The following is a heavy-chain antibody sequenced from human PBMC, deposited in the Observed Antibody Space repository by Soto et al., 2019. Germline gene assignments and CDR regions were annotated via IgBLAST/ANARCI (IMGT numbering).Heavy chain of an antibody. V-gene: IGHV1-69*01. CDR2: IIPFFGTS. J-gene: IGHJ6*02. CDR3: ASVGHITNYGMAV. CDR1: GGTFSSYP. Sequence: QVQLVQSGAEVKKPGSSVKVSCEASGGTFSSYPINWVRQAPGQGLEWMGGIIPFFGTSNYAQKFQGRVTITADDSTSTAYMELRSLRSEDTAVYYGASVGHITNYGMAVWGQGTTVTVSS. D-gene: IGHD1-26*01.